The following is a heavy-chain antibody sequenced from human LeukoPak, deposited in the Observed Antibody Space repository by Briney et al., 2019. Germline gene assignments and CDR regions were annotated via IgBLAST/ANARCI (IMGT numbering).Heavy chain of an antibody. CDR3: ARSSYYYAADAF. Sequence: MPSETLSLTCTVSGGSISSYYWSWIRQPPGKGLEWIGYIYYSGSTNYNPSLKSRVTISVDTSKTQFSLKLSSVTAADTAVYYCARSSYYYAADAFWGQGTMVTVSS. V-gene: IGHV4-59*01. D-gene: IGHD3-10*01. CDR1: GGSISSYY. CDR2: IYYSGST. J-gene: IGHJ3*01.